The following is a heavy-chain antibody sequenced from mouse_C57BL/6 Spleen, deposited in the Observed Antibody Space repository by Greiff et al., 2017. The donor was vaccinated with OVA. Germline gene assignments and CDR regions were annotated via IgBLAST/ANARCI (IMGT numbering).Heavy chain of an antibody. D-gene: IGHD1-1*01. V-gene: IGHV1-82*01. CDR3: ANTVVGGSYAMDY. J-gene: IGHJ4*01. Sequence: VQLQQSGPELVKPGASVKISCKASGYAFSSSWMNWVKQRPGKGLEWIGRIYPGDGDTNYNGKFKGKATLTADKSSSTAYMQLSSLTSEDSAVYFCANTVVGGSYAMDYWGQGTSVTVSS. CDR2: IYPGDGDT. CDR1: GYAFSSSW.